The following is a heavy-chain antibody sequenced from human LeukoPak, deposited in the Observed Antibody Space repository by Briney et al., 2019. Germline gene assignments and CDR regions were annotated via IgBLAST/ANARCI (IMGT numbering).Heavy chain of an antibody. CDR3: ARAAGGTSRDY. J-gene: IGHJ4*02. Sequence: QPGGSLRLSCAASGFTFSAYWMSWARQAPGKGLEWVANIKDDGSDKYYVDSVKGRFTISRDNAKNSLYLQMNSLRDDDTAVYYCARAAGGTSRDYWGQGTLVTVSS. CDR1: GFTFSAYW. V-gene: IGHV3-7*01. D-gene: IGHD1-26*01. CDR2: IKDDGSDK.